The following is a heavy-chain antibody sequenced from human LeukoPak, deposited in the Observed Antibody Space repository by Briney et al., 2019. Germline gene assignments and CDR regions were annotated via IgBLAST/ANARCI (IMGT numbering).Heavy chain of an antibody. CDR1: GFTFYSSG. V-gene: IGHV3-30*18. J-gene: IGHJ4*02. D-gene: IGHD3-16*01. CDR2: ISYDGTNS. CDR3: AKKYDDWIDY. Sequence: PGGSLRLSCAASGFTFYSSGMHWVRQAPGKGLGWLAVISYDGTNSYYADSVKGRFSISRDNTKNTVFLQMNNLRVEDTAVYYCAKKYDDWIDYWGQGTLVTVSS.